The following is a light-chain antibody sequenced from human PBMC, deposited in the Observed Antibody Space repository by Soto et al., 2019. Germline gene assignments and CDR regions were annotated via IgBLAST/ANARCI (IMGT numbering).Light chain of an antibody. CDR1: QSISNH. J-gene: IGKJ1*01. V-gene: IGKV1-16*01. CDR3: QHYNSYSEA. Sequence: DIQMTQSPSSLSASVEDRVIITCRASQSISNHLNWYQQKPGKAPKLLIFAASSLQSGVPSRFSGSGSGTEFTLIISSLQPDDFATYYCQHYNSYSEAFGQGTKVDIK. CDR2: AAS.